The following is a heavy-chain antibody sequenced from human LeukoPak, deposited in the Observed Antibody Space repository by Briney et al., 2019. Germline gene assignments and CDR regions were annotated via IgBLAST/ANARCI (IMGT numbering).Heavy chain of an antibody. CDR2: IRYDGSNK. CDR1: GFTFSSYG. J-gene: IGHJ1*01. CDR3: AKVSQYQLLRSEYFQH. V-gene: IGHV3-30*02. Sequence: GGSLRLSCAASGFTFSSYGMHWVRQAPGKGLEWVAFIRYDGSNKYYADSVKGRFTISRDNSKNTLYPQMNSLRAEDTAVYYCAKVSQYQLLRSEYFQHWGQGTLVTVSS. D-gene: IGHD2-2*01.